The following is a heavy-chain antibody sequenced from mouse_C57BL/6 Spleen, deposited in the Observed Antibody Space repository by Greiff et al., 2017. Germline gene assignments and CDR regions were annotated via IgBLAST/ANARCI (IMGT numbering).Heavy chain of an antibody. CDR3: ARTPTVVEGWFAY. Sequence: VQGVESGPELVKPGASVKISCKASGYAFSSSWMNWVKQRPGKGLEWIGRIYPGDGDTNYNGKFKGKATLTADKSSSTAYMQLSSLTSEDSAVYFCARTPTVVEGWFAYWGQGTLVTVSA. J-gene: IGHJ3*01. V-gene: IGHV1-82*01. D-gene: IGHD1-1*01. CDR2: IYPGDGDT. CDR1: GYAFSSSW.